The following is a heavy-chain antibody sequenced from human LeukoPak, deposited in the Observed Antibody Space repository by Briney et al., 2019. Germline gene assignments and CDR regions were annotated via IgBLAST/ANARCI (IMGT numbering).Heavy chain of an antibody. D-gene: IGHD6-13*01. CDR2: FDPEDGET. V-gene: IGHV1-24*01. J-gene: IGHJ6*02. CDR3: ARDSGYSSSWTPYYYYGMDV. CDR1: GYTPTELS. Sequence: AASVKVSCKVSGYTPTELSMHWVRQAPGKGLEWMGGFDPEDGETIYAQKFQGRVTMTRDTSISTAYMELSRLRSDDTAVYYCARDSGYSSSWTPYYYYGMDVWGQGTTVTVSS.